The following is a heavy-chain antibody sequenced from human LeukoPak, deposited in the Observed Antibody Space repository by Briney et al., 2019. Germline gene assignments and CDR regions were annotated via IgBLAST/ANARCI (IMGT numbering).Heavy chain of an antibody. V-gene: IGHV3-66*01. CDR3: TRESPNYFDY. CDR2: IYSDGST. J-gene: IGHJ4*02. CDR1: GFTVSGSY. Sequence: GGSLRLSCAVSGFTVSGSYMSWVRQAPGKGLEWVSLIYSDGSTYYADSVKGRFSISRDNSKNTLYLQVNSLRAEDTAVYYCTRESPNYFDYWGQGTLVTVSS.